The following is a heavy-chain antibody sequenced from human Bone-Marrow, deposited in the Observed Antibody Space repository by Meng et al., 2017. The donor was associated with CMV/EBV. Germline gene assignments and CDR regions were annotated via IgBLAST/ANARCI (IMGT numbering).Heavy chain of an antibody. D-gene: IGHD6-19*01. J-gene: IGHJ6*02. CDR2: TYYRSKWYN. CDR3: AREGVGYSSGWPHGMDV. V-gene: IGHV6-1*01. CDR1: GDSVSSNSVA. Sequence: SQTLSLTCAISGDSVSSNSVAWNWIRQSPSRGLEWLGRTYYRSKWYNDYAVSVESRITIKPDTSKNQFSLQLNSVTPEDTAVYYCAREGVGYSSGWPHGMDVWGQGTTVTVSS.